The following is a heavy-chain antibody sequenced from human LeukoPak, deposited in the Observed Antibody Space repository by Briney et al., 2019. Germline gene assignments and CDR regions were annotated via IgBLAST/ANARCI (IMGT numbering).Heavy chain of an antibody. CDR3: ARLIAAAGIGWFDP. V-gene: IGHV4-39*07. CDR1: GGSISSGGYY. CDR2: INHSGST. J-gene: IGHJ5*02. Sequence: PSETLSLTCTVSGGSISSGGYYWSWIRQPPGKGLEWIGEINHSGSTNYNPSLKSRVTISVDTSKNQFSLKLSSVTAADTAVYYCARLIAAAGIGWFDPWGQGTLVTVSS. D-gene: IGHD6-13*01.